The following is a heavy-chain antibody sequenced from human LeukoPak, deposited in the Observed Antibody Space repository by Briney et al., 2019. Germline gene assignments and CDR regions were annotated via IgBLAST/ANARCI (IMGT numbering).Heavy chain of an antibody. V-gene: IGHV3-7*01. CDR2: IKQDESEK. J-gene: IGHJ5*02. CDR3: ARGASGIQLWFFDP. CDR1: GFTFGSYW. Sequence: GGSLRLSCAASGFTFGSYWMSWVRQAPGKGLEWVANIKQDESEKYYVESVKGRFTISRDNAKNSLFLQMNSLRAEDTAVYYCARGASGIQLWFFDPWGQGTLVSVSS. D-gene: IGHD5-18*01.